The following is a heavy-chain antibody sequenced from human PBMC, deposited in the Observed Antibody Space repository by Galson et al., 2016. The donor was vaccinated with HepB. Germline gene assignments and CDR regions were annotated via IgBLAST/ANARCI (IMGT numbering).Heavy chain of an antibody. CDR3: TGGASRGGTAIGSRIHYFCIDV. V-gene: IGHV4-4*02. CDR2: VHHSGNT. J-gene: IGHJ6*02. CDR1: GGSISSSNW. D-gene: IGHD3-10*01. Sequence: SETLSLTCGVSGGSISSSNWWTWVRQTPGKGLEWIGEVHHSGNTNYNPSLKSRVTVAVDKSKNQFSLRLTSVTAADTAVYYCTGGASRGGTAIGSRIHYFCIDVWGQGTTVIVSS.